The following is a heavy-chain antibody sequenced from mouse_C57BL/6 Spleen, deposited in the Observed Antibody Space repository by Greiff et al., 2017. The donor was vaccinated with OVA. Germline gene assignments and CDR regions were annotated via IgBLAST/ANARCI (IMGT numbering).Heavy chain of an antibody. J-gene: IGHJ2*01. CDR2: ISYDGSN. V-gene: IGHV3-6*01. CDR3: AREDGYDEGVDY. Sequence: EVQLQQSGPGLVKPSQSLSLTCSVTGYSITSGYYWNWIRQFPGNKLEWMGYISYDGSNNYNPSLKNRISITRDTSKNQFFLKLNSVTTEDTATYYCAREDGYDEGVDYWGQGTTLTVSS. CDR1: GYSITSGYY. D-gene: IGHD2-2*01.